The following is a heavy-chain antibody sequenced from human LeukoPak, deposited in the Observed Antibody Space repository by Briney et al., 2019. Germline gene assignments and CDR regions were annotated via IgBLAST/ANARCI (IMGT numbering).Heavy chain of an antibody. CDR2: INHSGST. CDR1: GGSFSDYY. CDR3: ARGGLYYYDSSGYYGGGYYYGIDV. V-gene: IGHV4-34*01. Sequence: SETLSLTCAVYGGSFSDYYWSWIRQPPGKGLEWIGEINHSGSTNYNPSLKSRVTISVDTSKNQFSLKLSSVTAADTAVYYCARGGLYYYDSSGYYGGGYYYGIDVWGQGTAVTVSS. D-gene: IGHD3-22*01. J-gene: IGHJ6*02.